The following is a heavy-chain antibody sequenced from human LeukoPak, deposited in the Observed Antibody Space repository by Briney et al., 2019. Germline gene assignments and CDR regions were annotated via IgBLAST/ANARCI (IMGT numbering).Heavy chain of an antibody. CDR2: TSAYNGNT. CDR3: ARDYYYDSSGYCPFDY. V-gene: IGHV1-18*01. D-gene: IGHD3-22*01. J-gene: IGHJ4*02. CDR1: GYTFTSYG. Sequence: ASVKVSCKASGYTFTSYGISWVRQAPGQGLEWMGWTSAYNGNTNYAQKLQGRVTMTTDTSTSTAYMELRSLRSDDTAVYYCARDYYYDSSGYCPFDYWGQGTLVTVSS.